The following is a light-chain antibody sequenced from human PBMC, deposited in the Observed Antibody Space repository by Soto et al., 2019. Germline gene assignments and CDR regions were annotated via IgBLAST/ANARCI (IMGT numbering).Light chain of an antibody. CDR2: EVS. J-gene: IGLJ1*01. CDR1: SNDIGEYNY. V-gene: IGLV2-14*01. Sequence: QSALTQPASVSGSPGQSVTISCAGSSNDIGEYNYVSWYQQHPGEAPKVVIYEVSSRPSGSSNRFSGSKSGNTASLTISGLQADDEADYYCQSYDSSLNVHYVFGTGTKVTVL. CDR3: QSYDSSLNVHYV.